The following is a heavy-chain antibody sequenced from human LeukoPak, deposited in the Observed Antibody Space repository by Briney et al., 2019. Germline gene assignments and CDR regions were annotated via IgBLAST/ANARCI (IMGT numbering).Heavy chain of an antibody. CDR2: ISSSSSYI. Sequence: GGSLRLSCAASGFTFSSYSMNWVRQAPGKGLEWVSSISSSSSYIYYADSVKGRFTISRDNAKNSLYLQMNSLRAEDTAVYYCATGIQLWTGGYFDYWGQGTLVTVSS. D-gene: IGHD5-18*01. CDR1: GFTFSSYS. J-gene: IGHJ4*02. CDR3: ATGIQLWTGGYFDY. V-gene: IGHV3-21*04.